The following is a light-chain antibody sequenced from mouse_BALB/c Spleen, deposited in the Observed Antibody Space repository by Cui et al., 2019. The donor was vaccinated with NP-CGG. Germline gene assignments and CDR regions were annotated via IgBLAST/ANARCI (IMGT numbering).Light chain of an antibody. CDR3: ALWYSNHWV. V-gene: IGLV1*01. Sequence: QAVVTQESALTTLPGETVTFTCPSSTAAVTTCNYANWVQEKPDHLFTGLIGGTNNRTPGVPARFSGSLIGDKAALTITGAQTEDEAIYFCALWYSNHWVFGGGTKLTVL. CDR2: GTN. CDR1: TAAVTTCNY. J-gene: IGLJ1*01.